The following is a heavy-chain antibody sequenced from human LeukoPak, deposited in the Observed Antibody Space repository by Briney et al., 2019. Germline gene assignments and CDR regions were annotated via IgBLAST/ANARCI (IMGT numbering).Heavy chain of an antibody. CDR1: GFTFSSYG. J-gene: IGHJ3*02. Sequence: GGSLRLSCAASGFTFSSYGMHWVRQAPGKGLEWVAVIWYDGSNKYYADSVKGRFTISRDNSKNTLYLQMNSLRAEDTAVYYCARDDTYYDFWSGYDAFDIWGQGTMVTVSS. CDR3: ARDDTYYDFWSGYDAFDI. CDR2: IWYDGSNK. D-gene: IGHD3-3*01. V-gene: IGHV3-33*01.